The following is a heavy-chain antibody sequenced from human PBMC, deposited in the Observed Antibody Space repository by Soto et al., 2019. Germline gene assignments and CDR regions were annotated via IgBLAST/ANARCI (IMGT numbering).Heavy chain of an antibody. V-gene: IGHV3-53*02. CDR1: GFTVSTNY. J-gene: IGHJ6*02. CDR3: ARKPPAAIQGWAYGMDV. CDR2: LHGSGST. D-gene: IGHD2-2*01. Sequence: EVQLVQTGGGLIQPGGSLRLSCVASGFTVSTNYLSWVRQVPGKGLEWVSVLHGSGSTSYADSVKGRFTISRDNARNTLYLQMNSVRVEDTAVYYCARKPPAAIQGWAYGMDVWGQGTTVTVSS.